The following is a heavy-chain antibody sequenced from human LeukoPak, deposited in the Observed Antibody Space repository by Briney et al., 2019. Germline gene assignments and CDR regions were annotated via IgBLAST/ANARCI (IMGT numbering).Heavy chain of an antibody. CDR1: GYSFTSYW. CDR3: ASERFLEWLTDDAFDI. V-gene: IGHV5-51*01. Sequence: GESLKISCKGSGYSFTSYWIGWVRQMPGKGLEWMGIIYPGDSDTRYSPSFQGQVTISADKSISTAYLQWSSLKASDTAMYYCASERFLEWLTDDAFDIWGQGTMVTVSS. D-gene: IGHD3-3*01. CDR2: IYPGDSDT. J-gene: IGHJ3*02.